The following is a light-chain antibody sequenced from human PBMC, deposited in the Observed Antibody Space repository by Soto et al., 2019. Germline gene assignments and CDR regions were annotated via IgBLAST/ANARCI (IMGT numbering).Light chain of an antibody. V-gene: IGLV1-40*01. CDR3: QSYDSRLGGYV. CDR2: ANN. CDR1: TSNIGEGYD. Sequence: QSVLTQPPSVSGAPGQRVTISCTGRTSNIGEGYDVHWYQQLPGTAPKLLIYANNNRPSGVPDRFSGSKAGTSASLAITGLRAEDEADYYCQSYDSRLGGYVFGTGTKLTVL. J-gene: IGLJ1*01.